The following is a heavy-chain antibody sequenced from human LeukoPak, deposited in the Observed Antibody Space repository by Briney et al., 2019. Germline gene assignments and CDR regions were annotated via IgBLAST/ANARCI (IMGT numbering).Heavy chain of an antibody. D-gene: IGHD2-15*01. J-gene: IGHJ4*02. Sequence: GETLRLSCAASGFTFSSYWMHWLRQAPGKGREWVAFIRYDGDNKYYGHSVKGRLTISRDNSKNTLYLQMSSMRAEDTAVYYCERAYSTYPVYWGQGTLVTVSS. CDR2: IRYDGDNK. V-gene: IGHV3-30*02. CDR3: ERAYSTYPVY. CDR1: GFTFSSYW.